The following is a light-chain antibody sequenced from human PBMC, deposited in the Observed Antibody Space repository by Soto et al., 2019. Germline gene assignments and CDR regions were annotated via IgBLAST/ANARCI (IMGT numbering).Light chain of an antibody. J-gene: IGKJ4*02. CDR1: QSVSSY. CDR3: QHRSK. CDR2: AAS. V-gene: IGKV3-11*01. Sequence: EIVLTQSPATLSFFPGERATLSCRASQSVSSYLAWYQQKPGQAPRLLMSAASNRATGIPARFSDSGSGTDFTLTINSLETEDYAVYYCQHRSKFGGGTKVEIK.